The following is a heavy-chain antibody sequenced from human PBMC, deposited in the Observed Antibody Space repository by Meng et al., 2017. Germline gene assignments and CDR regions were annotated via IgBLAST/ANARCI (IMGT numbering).Heavy chain of an antibody. Sequence: QLQQSGSGLVKPSHTLSLICAISGDSVSSNSAAWNWIRQSPSRGLEWLGRAYYRSKWYHDYAESVKSRISIDPDTSKNQFSLQLRSVTPEDSAVYYCARGSYSFDSWGQRTLVTVSS. CDR2: AYYRSKWYH. J-gene: IGHJ4*02. CDR1: GDSVSSNSAA. CDR3: ARGSYSFDS. V-gene: IGHV6-1*01. D-gene: IGHD1-26*01.